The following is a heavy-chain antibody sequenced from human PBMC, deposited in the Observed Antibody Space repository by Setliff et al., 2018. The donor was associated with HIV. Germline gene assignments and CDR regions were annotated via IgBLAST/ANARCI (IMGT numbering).Heavy chain of an antibody. CDR3: ARSFGWGAFNV. J-gene: IGHJ3*01. CDR1: GASIRSDCMY. Sequence: PSETLSLTCSVSGASIRSDCMYWSWIRRPPGQRLEWIGFISFAGHINYNPSLSSRVTVSRDTSRNQFSMTLTSVTAADTAVYYCARSFGWGAFNVWGQGTVVTVSS. D-gene: IGHD6-19*01. V-gene: IGHV4-61*01. CDR2: ISFAGHI.